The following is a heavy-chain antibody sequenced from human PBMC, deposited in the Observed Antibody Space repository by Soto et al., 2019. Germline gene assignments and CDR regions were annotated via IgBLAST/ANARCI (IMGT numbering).Heavy chain of an antibody. CDR1: GYSFTIYW. J-gene: IGHJ6*02. CDR2: IYPGDSDT. V-gene: IGHV5-51*01. Sequence: GESLKISCKGSGYSFTIYWIGWVRQMPGKGLEWMGIIYPGDSDTRYSPSFQGQVTISADKSISTAYLQWSSLKASDTAMYYCARHEYSSGWYDSYYYYGIDVWGQGTTVTVSS. D-gene: IGHD6-19*01. CDR3: ARHEYSSGWYDSYYYYGIDV.